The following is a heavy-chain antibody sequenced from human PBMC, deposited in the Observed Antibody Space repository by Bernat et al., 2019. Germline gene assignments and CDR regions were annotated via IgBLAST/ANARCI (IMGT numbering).Heavy chain of an antibody. D-gene: IGHD2-8*02. Sequence: QVQLQESGPRLVKPSETLSLTCAVSGYSISSGHYWGWVRQPPDKGLEWIGSIYHVGSTYFNPSLKSRVTISVDTSKNQLSPKLRSVTAADTAVYYCGRAVLITDAFDIWGQGTMVTVSS. J-gene: IGHJ3*02. V-gene: IGHV4-38-2*01. CDR3: GRAVLITDAFDI. CDR2: IYHVGST. CDR1: GYSISSGHY.